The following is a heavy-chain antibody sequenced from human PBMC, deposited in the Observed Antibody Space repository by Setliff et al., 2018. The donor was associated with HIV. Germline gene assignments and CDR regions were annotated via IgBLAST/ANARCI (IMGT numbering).Heavy chain of an antibody. J-gene: IGHJ4*02. CDR3: ARDRHGSGSYYSDY. V-gene: IGHV4-39*07. CDR2: IYYSGST. D-gene: IGHD3-10*01. CDR1: GGSISSSSYY. Sequence: SETLSLTCTVSGGSISSSSYYWGWIRQPPGKGLEWIGSIYYSGSTYYNPSLKSRVAISVDTSKNQFSLKLSSVTAADTAVYYCARDRHGSGSYYSDYWGQGTLVTVSS.